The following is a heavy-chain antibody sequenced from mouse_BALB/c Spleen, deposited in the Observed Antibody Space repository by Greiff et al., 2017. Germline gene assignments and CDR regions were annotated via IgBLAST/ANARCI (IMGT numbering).Heavy chain of an antibody. J-gene: IGHJ2*01. V-gene: IGHV5-6-4*01. D-gene: IGHD3-2*02. CDR3: TRDQEFDY. CDR2: ISSGGSYT. CDR1: GFTFSSYT. Sequence: EVQLVESGGGLVKPGGSLKLSCAASGFTFSSYTMPWVRQTPEKRLEWVATISSGGSYTYYPDSVTGRFTISRDNAKNTLYLQMSSLKSEDTAMYYCTRDQEFDYWGQGTTLTVSS.